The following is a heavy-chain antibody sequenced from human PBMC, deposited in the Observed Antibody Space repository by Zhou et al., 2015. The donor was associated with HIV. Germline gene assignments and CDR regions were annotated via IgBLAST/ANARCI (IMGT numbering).Heavy chain of an antibody. CDR1: GGTFNSYA. J-gene: IGHJ4*02. CDR2: IIPIFGTA. CDR3: ARRRVGSGWYGVDY. D-gene: IGHD6-19*01. V-gene: IGHV1-69*01. Sequence: QVQLVQSGAEVKKPGSSVKVSCKASGGTFNSYAISWVRQAPGQGLEWMGGIIPIFGTANYAQQFQGRVTITADESTSTAYMELSSLRSEDTAVYYCARRRVGSGWYGVDYWGQGTLVTVSS.